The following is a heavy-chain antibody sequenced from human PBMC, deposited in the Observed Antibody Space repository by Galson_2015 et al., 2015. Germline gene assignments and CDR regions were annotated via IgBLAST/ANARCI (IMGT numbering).Heavy chain of an antibody. V-gene: IGHV3-48*02. J-gene: IGHJ4*02. CDR1: GFTFSSYS. CDR3: EKRVGATGGHYFDY. Sequence: SLRLSCAASGFTFSSYSMTWVRQAPGKGLEWVSYISSSSSTIYYADSVKGRFTISRDNAKNSMYLQMKSLRDEDTAVYYCEKRVGATGGHYFDYWGQGTLVTVSS. CDR2: ISSSSSTI. D-gene: IGHD1-26*01.